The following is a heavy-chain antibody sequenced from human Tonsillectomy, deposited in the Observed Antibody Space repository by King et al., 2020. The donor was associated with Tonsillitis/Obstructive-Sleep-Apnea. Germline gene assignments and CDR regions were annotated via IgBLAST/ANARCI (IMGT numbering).Heavy chain of an antibody. CDR1: GYTFTNYW. CDR2: IYPGDSDT. J-gene: IGHJ4*02. CDR3: ARRGRGYDGSRYYYIREVDF. Sequence: VQLVQSGAEVKKPGESLKISCRASGYTFTNYWIGWVRQMPGEGLEWMGSIYPGDSDTRYSPSFQGQVTISADKSFSTAYVQWSSLKASDTAMYYCARRGRGYDGSRYYYIREVDFWGQGTLVTVSS. V-gene: IGHV5-51*03. D-gene: IGHD3-22*01.